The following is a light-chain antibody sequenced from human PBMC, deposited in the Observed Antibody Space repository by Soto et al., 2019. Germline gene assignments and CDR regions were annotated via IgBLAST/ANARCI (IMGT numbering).Light chain of an antibody. J-gene: IGLJ1*01. CDR2: EVT. Sequence: QSALTQPRSVSGSPGQSVTISCTGTSSDVGGYNYVSWYQLHPGKAPKLMISEVTNRPSGVSSRFSGSKSGNTASLTISGLQADDEADYYCSSYTSNSNPYVFGTGTKVTVL. CDR1: SSDVGGYNY. CDR3: SSYTSNSNPYV. V-gene: IGLV2-14*01.